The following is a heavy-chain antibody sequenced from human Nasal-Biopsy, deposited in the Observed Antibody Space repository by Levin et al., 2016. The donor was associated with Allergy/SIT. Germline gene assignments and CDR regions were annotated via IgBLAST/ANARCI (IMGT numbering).Heavy chain of an antibody. CDR1: GLTVGGNF. D-gene: IGHD2-8*01. CDR2: IYAGGRT. V-gene: IGHV3-66*01. J-gene: IGHJ6*02. Sequence: GSLRLSCAASGLTVGGNFMTWVRQAPGKGLEWVSVIYAGGRTYYADSVKDRFIISRDYSKNMVFLEMNGLRGEDTAVYYCARDRMGRNGLDVWGQGTTVTVSS. CDR3: ARDRMGRNGLDV.